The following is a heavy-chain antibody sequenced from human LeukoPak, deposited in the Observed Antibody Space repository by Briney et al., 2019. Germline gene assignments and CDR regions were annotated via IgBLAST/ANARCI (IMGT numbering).Heavy chain of an antibody. CDR3: ARSPSTIGWNWGYYFDF. Sequence: SETLSLTCSVSGVAISDYFWSWIRQPAGRDLEWIGRISTTGSTYFNPSLQGRVRMSVDSSKTHFSLRLSSVTAADTAVYYCARSPSTIGWNWGYYFDFWGQGHLVTVSS. CDR1: GVAISDYF. CDR2: ISTTGST. V-gene: IGHV4-4*07. D-gene: IGHD1-7*01. J-gene: IGHJ4*02.